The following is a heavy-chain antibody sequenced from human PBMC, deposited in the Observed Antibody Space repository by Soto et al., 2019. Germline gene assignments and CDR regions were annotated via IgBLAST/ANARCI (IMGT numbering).Heavy chain of an antibody. CDR1: GGTFSSYA. D-gene: IGHD3-10*01. J-gene: IGHJ6*02. V-gene: IGHV1-69*12. CDR2: IIPIFGTA. CDR3: ARPSGSEMNYYYYYGIDV. Sequence: QVQLVQSGAEVKKPGSSVKVSCKASGGTFSSYAISWVRQAPGQGLEWMGGIIPIFGTANYAQKFQGRVTITADEATTTAYMELSSLRSEDTAVYYCARPSGSEMNYYYYYGIDVWGQGTTVTVSS.